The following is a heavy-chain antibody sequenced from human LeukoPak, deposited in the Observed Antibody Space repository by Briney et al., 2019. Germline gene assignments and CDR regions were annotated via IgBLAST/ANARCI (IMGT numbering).Heavy chain of an antibody. CDR1: GFMFSNYW. V-gene: IGHV3-7*01. CDR3: ARDNAVTLDY. CDR2: IKQDGSEK. Sequence: GGSLRLSCAASGFMFSNYWMSWVRQAPGKGLEWVANIKQDGSEKDYVDSVKGRFTISRDNAKNTLYLQMNSLRAEDTAVYYCARDNAVTLDYWGQGTLVTVSS. J-gene: IGHJ4*02. D-gene: IGHD6-19*01.